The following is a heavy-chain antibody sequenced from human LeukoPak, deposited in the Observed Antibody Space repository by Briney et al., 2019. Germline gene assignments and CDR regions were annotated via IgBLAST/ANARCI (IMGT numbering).Heavy chain of an antibody. V-gene: IGHV1-18*01. CDR3: ARDQVPRSYYTINWFDP. CDR1: GYTFTSYG. Sequence: ASVKVSCKASGYTFTSYGISWVRQAPGQGLEWMGWISAYNGNTNYAQKLQGRVTMTTDTSTSTAYMELRSLRSDDTAVYYCARDQVPRSYYTINWFDPWGQGTLVTVSS. CDR2: ISAYNGNT. D-gene: IGHD3-10*01. J-gene: IGHJ5*02.